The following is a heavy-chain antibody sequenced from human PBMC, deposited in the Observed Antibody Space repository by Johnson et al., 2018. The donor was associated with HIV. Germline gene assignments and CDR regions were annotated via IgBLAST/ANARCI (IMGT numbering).Heavy chain of an antibody. V-gene: IGHV3-66*01. CDR1: GFTVSSNY. Sequence: VLLVESGGGLVQQGGSLRLSCAASGFTVSSNYMSWVRQAPGKGLEWVSVIYTGDSTSYADSVKGRFTISTDTSKNSLYMQMNSLRAEDTAVYYCAKEMGGYYGSGKGDAFDIWGQGTMVTVSS. D-gene: IGHD3-10*01. J-gene: IGHJ3*02. CDR3: AKEMGGYYGSGKGDAFDI. CDR2: IYTGDST.